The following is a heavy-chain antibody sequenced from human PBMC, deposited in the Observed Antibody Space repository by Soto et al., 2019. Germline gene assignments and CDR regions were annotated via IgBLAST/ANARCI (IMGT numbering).Heavy chain of an antibody. D-gene: IGHD1-1*01. CDR2: IFHTRNT. Sequence: PSETLSLTCAVSGASVDNDNYWGWFLQPPGKGLEWIGEIFHTRNTFYNPSLRSRVTISVDESKNQFSLRLTSVTAADTAVYFCASLGTTVSASDSWGQGTLVTVSS. CDR1: GASVDNDNY. J-gene: IGHJ4*02. CDR3: ASLGTTVSASDS. V-gene: IGHV4-38-2*01.